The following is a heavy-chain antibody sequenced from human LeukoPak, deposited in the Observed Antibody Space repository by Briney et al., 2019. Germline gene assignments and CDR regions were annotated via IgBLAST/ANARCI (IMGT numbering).Heavy chain of an antibody. CDR3: ARLLGYCSSTSCYSYYGMDV. D-gene: IGHD2-2*01. CDR1: GYTFTGYY. V-gene: IGHV1-2*02. Sequence: ASVKVSCKASGYTFTGYYMHWVRQAPGQGLEWMGWINPNSGGTNYAQKFQGRVTMTRDTSISTAYMELSRLRSDDTAVYYCARLLGYCSSTSCYSYYGMDVWGQGTTVTASS. CDR2: INPNSGGT. J-gene: IGHJ6*02.